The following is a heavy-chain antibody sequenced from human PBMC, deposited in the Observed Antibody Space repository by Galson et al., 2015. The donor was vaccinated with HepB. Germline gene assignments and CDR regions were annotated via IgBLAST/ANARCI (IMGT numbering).Heavy chain of an antibody. CDR1: GFTFSNAW. Sequence: SLRLSCAASGFTFSNAWMSWVRQAPGKGLKWVGRIKSKTDGGTTDYAAPVKGRFTISRDNSKNTLYLQMNSLKTEDTAVYYCTTVDFLSVVVTATPGFDFWGQGTPVTVSS. CDR2: IKSKTDGGTT. V-gene: IGHV3-15*01. D-gene: IGHD2-21*02. CDR3: TTVDFLSVVVTATPGFDF. J-gene: IGHJ4*01.